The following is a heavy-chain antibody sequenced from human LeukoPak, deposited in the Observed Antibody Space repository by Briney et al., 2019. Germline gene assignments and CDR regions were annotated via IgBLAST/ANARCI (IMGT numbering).Heavy chain of an antibody. Sequence: PGGSLRLSCAASGFTFSSYSMNWVRQAPGKGREWVSYISSSSSTIYYADSVKARFTISRDNFKNTLYLQMNSLRAEDTAVYYCASSYDILAGYSFHAFDIWGQGTMVTVSS. D-gene: IGHD3-9*01. CDR2: ISSSSSTI. CDR1: GFTFSSYS. J-gene: IGHJ3*02. CDR3: ASSYDILAGYSFHAFDI. V-gene: IGHV3-48*01.